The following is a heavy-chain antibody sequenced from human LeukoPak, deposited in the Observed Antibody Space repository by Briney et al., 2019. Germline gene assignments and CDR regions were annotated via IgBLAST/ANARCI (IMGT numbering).Heavy chain of an antibody. V-gene: IGHV1-2*02. CDR3: ARGGQNFQYYDILTGYYTGYYFDY. D-gene: IGHD3-9*01. CDR2: TNPNSGGT. Sequence: ASVKVSCKASGYTFTGYYMHWVRQAPGQGLEWMGWTNPNSGGTSYAQKFQGRVTMTRDTSISTAYVELSRLRSDDTAVYYCARGGQNFQYYDILTGYYTGYYFDYWGQGTLVTVSS. CDR1: GYTFTGYY. J-gene: IGHJ4*02.